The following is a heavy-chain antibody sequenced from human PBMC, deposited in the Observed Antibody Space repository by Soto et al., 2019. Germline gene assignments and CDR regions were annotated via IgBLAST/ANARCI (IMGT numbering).Heavy chain of an antibody. V-gene: IGHV3-74*01. CDR1: GFTFSTW. CDR2: INSDGSSI. Sequence: EVQLVESGGGLVQPGGSLRLSCAASGFTFSTWMHWVRQAPGKGLVWVSRINSDGSSITYADSVKGRFIISRDNAKNTLYLQMNSLTAEATAVCYCTRGASGYGNFDYWGQGVLVTVSS. J-gene: IGHJ4*02. CDR3: TRGASGYGNFDY. D-gene: IGHD5-12*01.